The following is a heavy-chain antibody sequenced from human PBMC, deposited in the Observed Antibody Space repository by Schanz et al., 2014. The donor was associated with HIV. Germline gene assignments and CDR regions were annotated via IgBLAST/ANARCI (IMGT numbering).Heavy chain of an antibody. V-gene: IGHV3-30-3*01. J-gene: IGHJ6*02. CDR2: ISYEGSKK. CDR1: GFTFSSYA. Sequence: QVQLVESGGGVVQPGRSLRLSCAASGFTFSSYALHWVRQAPGKGLEWVALISYEGSKKYYADSVKGRFTISRDNSKNTVYLQMNSLRPEDTAVYYCARMEQLIIGYYYGMDVWGQGTTVTVSS. CDR3: ARMEQLIIGYYYGMDV. D-gene: IGHD3-16*01.